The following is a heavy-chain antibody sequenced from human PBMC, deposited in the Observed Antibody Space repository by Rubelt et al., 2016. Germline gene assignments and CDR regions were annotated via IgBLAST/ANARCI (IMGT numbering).Heavy chain of an antibody. D-gene: IGHD6-6*01. CDR1: GFTFSSYW. CDR3: TRDLPTYSSSSMFDY. Sequence: EVQLVESGGGLVQPGGSLRLSCAASGFTFSSYWMSWVRQAPGKGLEWVATIKQDGSEKHYVDSVKGRFTISRDNAKNSLYLQMNSLRAEDTAVYYCTRDLPTYSSSSMFDYWGQGTLVTVSS. V-gene: IGHV3-7*04. J-gene: IGHJ4*02. CDR2: IKQDGSEK.